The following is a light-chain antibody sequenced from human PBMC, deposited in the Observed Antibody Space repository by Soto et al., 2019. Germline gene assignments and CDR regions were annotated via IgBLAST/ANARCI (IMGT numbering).Light chain of an antibody. CDR1: QSVSIH. V-gene: IGKV3-11*01. Sequence: EIVLTQSPATLSLSPGERATLSCRASQSVSIHLAWYQQKGGQAPRLLIYDTSNRATGIPARFSGSGSGTDVTLTISSLEPEDFAVYYCQQRGNWPPGFTVGPGTKVDIK. J-gene: IGKJ3*01. CDR3: QQRGNWPPGFT. CDR2: DTS.